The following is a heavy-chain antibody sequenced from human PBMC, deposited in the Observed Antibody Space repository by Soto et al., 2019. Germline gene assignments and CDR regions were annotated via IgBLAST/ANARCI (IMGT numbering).Heavy chain of an antibody. CDR2: LSGSGTTT. D-gene: IGHD6-19*01. Sequence: EVQLLESGGGLGQPGGSLRLSCAASGFTFSNYAMSWVRQAPGKGLEWVSALSGSGTTTYYADSVKGRFTISRDNSKNTVYLQVNSLRAEDTALYYCAKGDNDGWYWYFDLWGRGTLVTVSS. CDR1: GFTFSNYA. J-gene: IGHJ2*01. V-gene: IGHV3-23*01. CDR3: AKGDNDGWYWYFDL.